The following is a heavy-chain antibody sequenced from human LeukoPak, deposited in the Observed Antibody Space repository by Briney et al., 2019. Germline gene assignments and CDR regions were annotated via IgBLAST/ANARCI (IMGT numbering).Heavy chain of an antibody. Sequence: ASVKVSCKASGYTFTSHDINWVRQATGQGLEWMGWMNPNSGNTGYAQKFQGRVTMTRNTSISTAYMELSSLRSEDTAVYYCARGAPPPYCTNGVCYRNDHYYYYYYMDVWGKGTTVTVSS. CDR2: MNPNSGNT. D-gene: IGHD2-8*01. CDR1: GYTFTSHD. V-gene: IGHV1-8*01. CDR3: ARGAPPPYCTNGVCYRNDHYYYYYYMDV. J-gene: IGHJ6*03.